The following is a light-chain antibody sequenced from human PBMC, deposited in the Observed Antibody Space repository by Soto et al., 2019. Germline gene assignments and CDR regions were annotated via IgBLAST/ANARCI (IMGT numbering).Light chain of an antibody. CDR1: QSISSY. V-gene: IGKV3-15*01. J-gene: IGKJ2*01. CDR2: GAS. Sequence: EMVMTQSPATLSVSPGERATLSCRASQSISSYLAWYQQKPGQGPRLLIYGASTRATGIPARFSGSGSGTEFTHTISSLQSEDFAVYYCQQYNKWPLTFGQGTKLEIK. CDR3: QQYNKWPLT.